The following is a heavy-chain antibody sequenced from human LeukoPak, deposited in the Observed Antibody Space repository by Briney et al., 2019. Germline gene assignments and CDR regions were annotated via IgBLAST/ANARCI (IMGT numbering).Heavy chain of an antibody. CDR1: GGSISNYC. Sequence: SETLSLTCTVSGGSISNYCWSWIRQPPGKGLEWIGYIYYSGSTNYNPSLKSRVTISVDTSKNQFSLNLSSVTAADTAVYYCARRGRSSGWFYHFDSWGQGTLATVSS. V-gene: IGHV4-59*08. CDR2: IYYSGST. CDR3: ARRGRSSGWFYHFDS. D-gene: IGHD6-19*01. J-gene: IGHJ4*02.